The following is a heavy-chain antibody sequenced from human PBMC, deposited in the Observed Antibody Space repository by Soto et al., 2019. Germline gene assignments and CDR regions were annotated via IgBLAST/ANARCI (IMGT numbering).Heavy chain of an antibody. CDR3: ARDLIDYGDYEYYFDY. V-gene: IGHV1-3*01. J-gene: IGHJ4*02. Sequence: QVQLVQSGAEVKKPGASVKVSCKASGYTFTSYAMHWVRQAPGQRLEWMGWINAGNGNTKYSQKFQGRVTITRDTSASTAYMELSSLRSEDTAVYYCARDLIDYGDYEYYFDYWGQGTLVTVSS. CDR1: GYTFTSYA. CDR2: INAGNGNT. D-gene: IGHD4-17*01.